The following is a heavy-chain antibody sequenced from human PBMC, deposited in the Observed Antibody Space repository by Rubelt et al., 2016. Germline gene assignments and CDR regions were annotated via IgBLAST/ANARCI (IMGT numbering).Heavy chain of an antibody. V-gene: IGHV1-69*13. CDR3: ARAMIGWPNRFDP. J-gene: IGHJ5*02. Sequence: QVQLVQSGAEVKKPGASVKVSCKASGYTFTSYGISWVRQAPGQGLEWMGGIIPIFGTANYAKKFQGRVTITADESTSTAYMELSSLRSEDTAVYYCARAMIGWPNRFDPWGQGTLVTVSS. CDR1: GYTFTSYG. CDR2: IIPIFGTA. D-gene: IGHD3-10*02.